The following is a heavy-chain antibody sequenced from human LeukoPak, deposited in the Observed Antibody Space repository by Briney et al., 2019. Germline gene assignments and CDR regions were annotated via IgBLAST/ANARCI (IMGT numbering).Heavy chain of an antibody. J-gene: IGHJ4*02. CDR2: IYYSGTT. D-gene: IGHD5-24*01. V-gene: IGHV4-39*01. Sequence: SETLSLTCTVSGGSISSGSYYWGWIRQPPGKGLEWIGTIYYSGTTYYNPSLKSRVTMSVDTSKNQSSLKLSSVTAADTAVYYCARRIDGYNRDWGQGTLVTVSS. CDR3: ARRIDGYNRD. CDR1: GGSISSGSYY.